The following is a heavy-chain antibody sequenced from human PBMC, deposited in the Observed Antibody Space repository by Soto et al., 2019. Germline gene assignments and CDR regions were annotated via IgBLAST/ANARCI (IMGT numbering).Heavy chain of an antibody. V-gene: IGHV3-30-3*01. CDR1: GFTFSSYA. D-gene: IGHD2-15*01. CDR2: ISYDGSNK. Sequence: PGGSLRLSCAASGFTFSSYAMHWVRQAPGKGLEWVAVISYDGSNKYYADSVKGRFTISRDNSKNTLYLQMNSLRAEDTAVYYCARDGYCSGGSCYWGSGWFDPWGQGTLVTV. CDR3: ARDGYCSGGSCYWGSGWFDP. J-gene: IGHJ5*02.